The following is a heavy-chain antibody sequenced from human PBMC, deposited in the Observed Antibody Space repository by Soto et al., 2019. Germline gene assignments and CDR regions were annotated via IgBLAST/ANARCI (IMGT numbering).Heavy chain of an antibody. CDR2: ISSSGYTV. V-gene: IGHV3-48*03. J-gene: IGHJ4*02. Sequence: LRLSCAASRFTFSTYEMNWVRQAPGKGLEWVSYISSSGYTVYYADSVKGRFTISRDNTRNSLYLQMNSLRDEDTALYYCVRYCSTTLCNGVATRTFDYWGQGTLVTVSS. CDR1: RFTFSTYE. CDR3: VRYCSTTLCNGVATRTFDY. D-gene: IGHD2-2*01.